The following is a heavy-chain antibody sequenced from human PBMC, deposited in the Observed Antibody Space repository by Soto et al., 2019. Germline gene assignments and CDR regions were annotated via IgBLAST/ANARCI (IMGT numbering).Heavy chain of an antibody. CDR2: ISYDGSNK. V-gene: IGHV3-30*18. CDR1: GFTFSSYG. Sequence: QVQLVESGGGVVQPGRSLRLSCAASGFTFSSYGMHWVRQAPGKGLEWVAVISYDGSNKYYADSVKGRFTISRDNSKNTLYLQMNSLRAEDTAVYYCAKLRVGATQLGAFDIWGQGTMVTVSS. J-gene: IGHJ3*02. CDR3: AKLRVGATQLGAFDI. D-gene: IGHD1-26*01.